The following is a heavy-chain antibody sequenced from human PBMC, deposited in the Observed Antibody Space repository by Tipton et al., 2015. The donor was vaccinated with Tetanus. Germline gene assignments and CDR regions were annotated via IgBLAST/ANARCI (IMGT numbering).Heavy chain of an antibody. CDR1: GGSFSGYY. V-gene: IGHV4-59*01. D-gene: IGHD6-13*01. CDR3: AGGHSSSWGPYYYYYGMDV. J-gene: IGHJ6*02. CDR2: IYYSGST. Sequence: TLSLTCAVYGGSFSGYYWSWIRQPPGKGLEWIGYIYYSGSTNYNPSLKSRVTISVDTSKNQFSLKLSSVTAADTAVYYCAGGHSSSWGPYYYYYGMDVWGQGTTVTVSS.